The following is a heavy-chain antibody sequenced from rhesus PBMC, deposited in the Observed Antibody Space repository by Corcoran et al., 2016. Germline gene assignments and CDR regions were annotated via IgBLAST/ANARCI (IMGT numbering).Heavy chain of an antibody. Sequence: QVQLQESGPGLVKPSETLSLTCAVPGYSISSNYWSWIRQPPGKGLEWIGYIYGSIGTTYYNPSLKSRVTISTDTSKNQFSLKLSSVTAADTAVYYCARDVGIAAAGVVWGPGVLVTVSS. J-gene: IGHJ5-1*01. CDR3: ARDVGIAAAGVV. CDR1: GYSISSNY. D-gene: IGHD6-25*01. V-gene: IGHV4-147*01. CDR2: IYGSIGTT.